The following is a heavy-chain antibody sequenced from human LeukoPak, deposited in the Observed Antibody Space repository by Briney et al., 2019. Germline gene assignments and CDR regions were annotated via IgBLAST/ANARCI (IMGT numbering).Heavy chain of an antibody. CDR1: GFTFDDYA. CDR3: AKDIGIVATTVAFDI. V-gene: IGHV3-9*01. D-gene: IGHD5-12*01. Sequence: PGGSLRLSCAASGFTFDDYAMHWVRQAPGKGLEWVSGISWNSGSIGYADSVNGRFTISRDNAKNSLYLQMNSLRAEDTALYYCAKDIGIVATTVAFDIWGHGTMVTVSS. CDR2: ISWNSGSI. J-gene: IGHJ3*02.